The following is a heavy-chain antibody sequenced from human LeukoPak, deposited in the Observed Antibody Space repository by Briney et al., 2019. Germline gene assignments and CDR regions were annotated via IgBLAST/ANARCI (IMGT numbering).Heavy chain of an antibody. V-gene: IGHV3-11*04. Sequence: SGGSLRLSCAASGFTSSDYYMSWIRQAPGKGLEWVSYISSSGSTIYYADSVKGRFTISRDNAKNSLYLQMNSLRAEDTAVYYCAREIVSGWRSIDYWGQGTLVTVSS. J-gene: IGHJ4*02. CDR3: AREIVSGWRSIDY. CDR2: ISSSGSTI. D-gene: IGHD6-19*01. CDR1: GFTSSDYY.